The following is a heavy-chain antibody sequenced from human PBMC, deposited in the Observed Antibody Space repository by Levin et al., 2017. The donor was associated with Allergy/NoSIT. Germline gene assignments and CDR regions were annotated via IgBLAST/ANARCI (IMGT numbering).Heavy chain of an antibody. Sequence: PSETLSLTCTVSGGSISSYYWSWIRQPAGKGLEWIGRIYTSGSTNYNPSLKSRVTMSVDTSKNQFSLKLSSVTAADTAVYYCARDGYSSDTTPEAFDIWGQGTMVTVSS. CDR2: IYTSGST. J-gene: IGHJ3*02. CDR3: ARDGYSSDTTPEAFDI. CDR1: GGSISSYY. V-gene: IGHV4-4*07. D-gene: IGHD6-19*01.